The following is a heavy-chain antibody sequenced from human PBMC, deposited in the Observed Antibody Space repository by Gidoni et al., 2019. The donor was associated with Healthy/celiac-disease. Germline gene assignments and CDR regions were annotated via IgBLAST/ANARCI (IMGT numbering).Heavy chain of an antibody. CDR2: IWYDGSNK. V-gene: IGHV3-33*01. CDR3: ARDRVAIAAAGTGGMDV. CDR1: GFPCSSYG. D-gene: IGHD6-13*01. J-gene: IGHJ6*02. Sequence: QVQLVESGGGVVQPGRSLRLSCAASGFPCSSYGRHWVRQAPGKGLEWVAVIWYDGSNKYYADSVKGRFTISRDNYKNTLYLQMNSLRAEDTAVYYCARDRVAIAAAGTGGMDVWGQGTTVTVSS.